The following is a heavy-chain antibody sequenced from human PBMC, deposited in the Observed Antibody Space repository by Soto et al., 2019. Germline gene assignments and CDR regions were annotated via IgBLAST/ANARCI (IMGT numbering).Heavy chain of an antibody. CDR3: ARPGGSSFDP. CDR1: GFTFSSYS. D-gene: IGHD3-10*01. CDR2: ISIGSSYI. Sequence: PGGSLRLSCAASGFTFSSYSMNWVRQAPGKGLEWVSSISIGSSYIYYADSVKGRFTISRDNAKNSLYLQMNGLRAEDTAGYYCARPGGSSFDPWGQGTLVTVSS. J-gene: IGHJ5*02. V-gene: IGHV3-21*01.